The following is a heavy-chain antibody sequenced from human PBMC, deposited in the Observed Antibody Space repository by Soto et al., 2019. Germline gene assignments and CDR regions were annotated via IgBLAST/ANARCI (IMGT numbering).Heavy chain of an antibody. Sequence: SETLSLTCTVSGGSISSYYWSWIRQPPGKGLEWIGHIYYSGSTNYNPSLKSRVTISVDTSKNQFSLKLSSVTAADTAVYYCARDLGVAGNDAFDIWGQGTMVTVSS. D-gene: IGHD2-15*01. CDR1: GGSISSYY. V-gene: IGHV4-59*01. J-gene: IGHJ3*02. CDR2: IYYSGST. CDR3: ARDLGVAGNDAFDI.